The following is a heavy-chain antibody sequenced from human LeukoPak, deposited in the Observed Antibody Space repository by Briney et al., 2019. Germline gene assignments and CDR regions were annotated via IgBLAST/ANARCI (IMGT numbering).Heavy chain of an antibody. CDR2: IIPIFGTA. Sequence: ASVKVSCKASGGTFSSYAISWVRQAPGQGLEWMGGIIPIFGTANYAQKFQGRVTITADESTSTAYMELSSLRSEDTAVYYCARAPYYGSGSLPYYYYGMDVWGQGTTVTVSS. V-gene: IGHV1-69*13. CDR1: GGTFSSYA. CDR3: ARAPYYGSGSLPYYYYGMDV. J-gene: IGHJ6*02. D-gene: IGHD3-10*01.